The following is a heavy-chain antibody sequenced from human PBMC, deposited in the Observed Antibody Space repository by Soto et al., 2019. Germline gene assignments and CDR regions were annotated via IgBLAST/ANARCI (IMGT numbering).Heavy chain of an antibody. CDR3: TRDVGSSSDYYGMDV. D-gene: IGHD6-6*01. CDR1: GGTFSNSG. J-gene: IGHJ6*01. CDR2: IIPIFGAP. V-gene: IGHV1-69*13. Sequence: GASVKVSCKTSGGTFSNSGINWVRQAPGQGLEWMGGIIPIFGAPNYAQKFQDRITITADQFTSTAYMELSSLRSEDTAVYYCTRDVGSSSDYYGMDVWGQGTTVTVSS.